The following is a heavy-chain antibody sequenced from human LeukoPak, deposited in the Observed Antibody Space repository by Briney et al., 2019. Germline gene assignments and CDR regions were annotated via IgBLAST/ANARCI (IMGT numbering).Heavy chain of an antibody. V-gene: IGHV4-34*01. Sequence: SETLSLTSAVYGGSFSGYYWSWIRQPPGKGLEWIGEINHSGSTNYNPSLKSRVTISVDTSKNQFSLKPSSVTAADTAVYYCARVPSKSTDYWGQGTLVTVSS. J-gene: IGHJ4*02. D-gene: IGHD2-2*01. CDR2: INHSGST. CDR3: ARVPSKSTDY. CDR1: GGSFSGYY.